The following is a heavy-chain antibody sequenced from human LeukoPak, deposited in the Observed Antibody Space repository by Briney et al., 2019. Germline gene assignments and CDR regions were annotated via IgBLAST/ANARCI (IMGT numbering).Heavy chain of an antibody. CDR2: ISGSGGST. J-gene: IGHJ4*02. Sequence: PGGSLRLSCAASGFTFSSYAMSWVRQAPGKGLEWVSAISGSGGSTYYADSVKGRFTISRDNSKNTLYLQMNSLRAKDTAVYYCAKSQPQYYYDSSGYLDYWGQGTLVTVSS. CDR1: GFTFSSYA. V-gene: IGHV3-23*01. CDR3: AKSQPQYYYDSSGYLDY. D-gene: IGHD3-22*01.